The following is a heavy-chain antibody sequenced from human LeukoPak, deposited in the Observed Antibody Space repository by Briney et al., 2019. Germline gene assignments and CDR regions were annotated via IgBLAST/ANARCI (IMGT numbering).Heavy chain of an antibody. CDR1: GGSFSGYY. CDR3: ARAVVGAIIYYYYYGMDV. D-gene: IGHD1-26*01. Sequence: SETLPLTCAVYGGSFSGYYWSWIRQPPGKGLEWIGEINHSGSTNYNPSLKSRVTISVDTPKNQFSLKLSSVTAADTAVYYCARAVVGAIIYYYYYGMDVWGQGTTVTVSS. J-gene: IGHJ6*02. V-gene: IGHV4-34*01. CDR2: INHSGST.